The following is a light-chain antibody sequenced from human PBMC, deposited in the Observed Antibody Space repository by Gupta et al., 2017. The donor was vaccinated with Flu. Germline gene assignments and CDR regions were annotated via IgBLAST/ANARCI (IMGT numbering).Light chain of an antibody. Sequence: EIVMTQSPATLSVSPGERATLSCRASQSVSSTLAWYQQKPGQAPRLLIYGASTRATGIPARFSGSGSGTEFTLTISSLQSEDFVVYYCQQYDNWLALTFGGGTKVEIK. CDR2: GAS. CDR1: QSVSST. V-gene: IGKV3-15*01. CDR3: QQYDNWLALT. J-gene: IGKJ4*01.